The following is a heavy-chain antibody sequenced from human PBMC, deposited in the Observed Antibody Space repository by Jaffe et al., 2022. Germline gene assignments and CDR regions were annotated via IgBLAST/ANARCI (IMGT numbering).Heavy chain of an antibody. V-gene: IGHV4-59*01. J-gene: IGHJ4*02. CDR2: IYYSGST. Sequence: QVQLQESGPGLVKPSETLSLTCTVSGGSISSYYWSWIRQPPGKGLEWIGYIYYSGSTNYNPSLKSRVTISVDTSKNQFSLKLSSVTAADTAVYYCARVKGWFGALGYFDYWGQGTLVTVSS. D-gene: IGHD3-10*01. CDR1: GGSISSYY. CDR3: ARVKGWFGALGYFDY.